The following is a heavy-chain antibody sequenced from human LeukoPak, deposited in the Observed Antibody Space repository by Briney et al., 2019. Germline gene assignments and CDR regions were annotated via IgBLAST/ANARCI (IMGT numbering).Heavy chain of an antibody. D-gene: IGHD1-26*01. CDR3: AKRSGDFDY. Sequence: GGSLRLSCAVSGFTVSSNYMSWVRQAPGKGLEWVAVIYTGGTTYYADSVKGRFTISRDNSKNTLYLQMNSLRAEDTAVYYCAKRSGDFDYWGQGTLVTVSS. CDR2: IYTGGTT. V-gene: IGHV3-53*01. J-gene: IGHJ4*02. CDR1: GFTVSSNY.